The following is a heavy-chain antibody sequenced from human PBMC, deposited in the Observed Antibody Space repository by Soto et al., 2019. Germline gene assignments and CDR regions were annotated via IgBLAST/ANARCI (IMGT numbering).Heavy chain of an antibody. V-gene: IGHV1-69*13. CDR3: AGATAALHYYYGMDV. CDR2: IIPIFGTA. Sequence: ASVKVSCKASGGTFSSYAISWVRQAPGQGLEWMGGIIPIFGTANYAQKFQGRVTITADESTSTAYMELSSLRSEDTAVYYCAGATAALHYYYGMDVWGHGTTVTVSS. D-gene: IGHD4-4*01. J-gene: IGHJ6*02. CDR1: GGTFSSYA.